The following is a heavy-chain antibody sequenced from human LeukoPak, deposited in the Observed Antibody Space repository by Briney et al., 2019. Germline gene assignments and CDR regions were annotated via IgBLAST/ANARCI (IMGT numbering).Heavy chain of an antibody. J-gene: IGHJ4*02. CDR2: INPNSGGT. V-gene: IGHV1-2*02. Sequence: ASVKVSCKASGYTFTGYYMHWVRQAPGQGLEWMGWINPNSGGTNYAQKFQGRVTMTRDTSISTAYMELSRLTSDDTAVYYCARPLFDWYYYDSSGYYYLDYWGQGTLVTVSS. CDR3: ARPLFDWYYYDSSGYYYLDY. D-gene: IGHD3-22*01. CDR1: GYTFTGYY.